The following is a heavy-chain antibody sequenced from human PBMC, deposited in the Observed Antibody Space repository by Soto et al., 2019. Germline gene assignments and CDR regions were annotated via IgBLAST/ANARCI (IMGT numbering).Heavy chain of an antibody. CDR3: AKGGDILTGYETSAEYFQH. Sequence: QVQLVESGGGVVQPGRSLRLSCAASGFTFSSYGMHWVRQAPGKRLEWVAVISYDGSNKYYADSVKGRFTISRDNSKNTLYLQMNSLRAEDTAVYYCAKGGDILTGYETSAEYFQHWGQGTLVTVSS. CDR1: GFTFSSYG. V-gene: IGHV3-30*18. J-gene: IGHJ1*01. CDR2: ISYDGSNK. D-gene: IGHD3-9*01.